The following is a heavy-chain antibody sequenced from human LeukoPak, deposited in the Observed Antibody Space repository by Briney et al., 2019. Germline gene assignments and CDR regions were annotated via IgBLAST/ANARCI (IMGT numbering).Heavy chain of an antibody. CDR1: GGSIRSYS. Sequence: SENLSLTCSVSGGSIRSYSWSWLRQPAGKGLEWIGRIHSSGTTYYNPSLKSRVTMSVESSKNQLSLKLTFVTAADTAVYYGAHIPSKSDVMDVWGQGTTVTVSS. D-gene: IGHD2-21*01. V-gene: IGHV4-4*07. CDR2: IHSSGTT. J-gene: IGHJ6*02. CDR3: AHIPSKSDVMDV.